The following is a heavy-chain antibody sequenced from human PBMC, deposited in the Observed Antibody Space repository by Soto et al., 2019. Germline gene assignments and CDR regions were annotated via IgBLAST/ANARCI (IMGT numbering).Heavy chain of an antibody. D-gene: IGHD3-16*01. V-gene: IGHV2-5*01. CDR2: INWNDDK. J-gene: IGHJ2*01. CDR3: AHTLPSADYVSWYLDH. CDR1: GFALSTSGGG. Sequence: SGPTLVNPTHPLTLTCTFSGFALSTSGGGLAWIGQSQGKALEWVALINWNDDKRYSPCLKSRISINKDTSKDQVVITMINIVTMDTSKYLCAHTLPSADYVSWYLDHWGRGALVTVSS.